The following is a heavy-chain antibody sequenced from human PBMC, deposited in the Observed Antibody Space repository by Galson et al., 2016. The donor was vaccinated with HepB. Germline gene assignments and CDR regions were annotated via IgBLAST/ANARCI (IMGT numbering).Heavy chain of an antibody. Sequence: VKVSCKASGYTFTNYAVHWVRQAPGQRLEWMGWINAGNGDTIYSQKFRGRVTITRDAFASTAYMELSGLTSGDTAVYYCARVSRPYYYDSSGPFDYWGQGTLVTVSS. CDR1: GYTFTNYA. V-gene: IGHV1-3*01. D-gene: IGHD3-22*01. J-gene: IGHJ4*02. CDR3: ARVSRPYYYDSSGPFDY. CDR2: INAGNGDT.